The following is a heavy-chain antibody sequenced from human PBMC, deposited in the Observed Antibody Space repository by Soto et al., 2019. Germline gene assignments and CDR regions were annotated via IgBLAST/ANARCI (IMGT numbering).Heavy chain of an antibody. V-gene: IGHV1-46*01. CDR3: ARVGLDSSSWSLDWFDP. J-gene: IGHJ5*02. CDR2: INPSGGST. Sequence: QVQLVQSGAEVKKPGASVKVSCKASGYTFTSYYMHWVRQAPGQGLEWMGIINPSGGSTSYAQKFQGRVTMTRDTSTSTVYMELSSLRSEDTAVYYCARVGLDSSSWSLDWFDPWGQGTLVTVSS. D-gene: IGHD6-13*01. CDR1: GYTFTSYY.